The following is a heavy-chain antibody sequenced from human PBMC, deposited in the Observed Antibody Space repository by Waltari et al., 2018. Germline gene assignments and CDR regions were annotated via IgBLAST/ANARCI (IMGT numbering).Heavy chain of an antibody. CDR2: IFYSGNT. J-gene: IGHJ4*01. CDR3: ARRDVYSGSPC. V-gene: IGHV4-39*01. Sequence: QVQLPESGPGLVKPSETLSLTCTVSGGSIRSSSTYWGWIRQPPGKGLEFIGSIFYSGNTFYNPSLQSRVTISVETSKNQFSLNLSSVTAADTAVYFCARRDVYSGSPCWGQGTLVAVSS. D-gene: IGHD1-26*01. CDR1: GGSIRSSSTY.